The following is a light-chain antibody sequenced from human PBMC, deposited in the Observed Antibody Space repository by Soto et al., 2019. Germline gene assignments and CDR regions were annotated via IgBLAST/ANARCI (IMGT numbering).Light chain of an antibody. J-gene: IGKJ2*02. CDR3: QQSYETPRT. Sequence: DIPMTQSPSSLSASVGDTVTITCRASQTIYTNLNWYQQKRGEAPDLLIYGASTLQSGVPSRFSGSGSGTDFTLTISSLQPEDFASYYCQQSYETPRTFGPGTKLEIK. CDR1: QTIYTN. V-gene: IGKV1-39*01. CDR2: GAS.